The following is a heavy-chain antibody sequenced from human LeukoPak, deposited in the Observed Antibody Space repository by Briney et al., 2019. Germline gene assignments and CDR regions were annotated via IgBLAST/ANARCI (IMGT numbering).Heavy chain of an antibody. CDR3: AGTDYGDYRIDY. D-gene: IGHD4-17*01. CDR1: GFTFTSYG. CDR2: INEYESEK. J-gene: IGHJ4*02. Sequence: RASVKLSCTASGFTFTSYGMSWVRQAPGKGLEWMAYINEYESEKYYVDSLKGRFTITTDTAKSSVYLQMNSLRAEDTAVYYCAGTDYGDYRIDYSGQGTLVTVSS. V-gene: IGHV3-7*01.